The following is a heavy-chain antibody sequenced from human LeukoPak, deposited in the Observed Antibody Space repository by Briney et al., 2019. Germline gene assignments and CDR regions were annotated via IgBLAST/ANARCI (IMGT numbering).Heavy chain of an antibody. V-gene: IGHV4-59*01. CDR2: IYYSGRT. J-gene: IGHJ4*02. D-gene: IGHD3-22*01. CDR1: GGPISSYY. Sequence: SETLSLTCTVSGGPISSYYWSWIRQPPGKGLEWIGYIYYSGRTNYNPSLKSRVTISVDTSKNQFSLKLTSLTAADTAVYYCVTYYFDSSGPKKNYWGQGTLVTVSS. CDR3: VTYYFDSSGPKKNY.